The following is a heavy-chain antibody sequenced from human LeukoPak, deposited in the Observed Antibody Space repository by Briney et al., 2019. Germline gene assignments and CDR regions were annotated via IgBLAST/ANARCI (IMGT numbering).Heavy chain of an antibody. V-gene: IGHV3-64*01. D-gene: IGHD3-22*01. CDR3: ARDSDSSSYYYGMDV. J-gene: IGHJ6*02. CDR2: ISSNGGST. CDR1: GFTFSSYA. Sequence: GGSLRLSCAASGFTFSSYAMHWVRQAPGKGLEYVSAISSNGGSTYYANPVKGRFTISRDNSKNTLYLQMGSLRAEDMAVYYCARDSDSSSYYYGMDVWGQGTTVTVSS.